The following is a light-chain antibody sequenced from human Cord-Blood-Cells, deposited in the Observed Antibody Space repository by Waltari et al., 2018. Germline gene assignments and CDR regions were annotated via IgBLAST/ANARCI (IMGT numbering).Light chain of an antibody. J-gene: IGLJ2*01. V-gene: IGLV2-14*03. CDR1: SSDVGGYNY. Sequence: QSALTQPASVSGPPGQSITIPCTGTSSDVGGYNYVPWYQHHPGKAPKLMIYDVSNRPSGVSNRFSGSKSGNTASLTISGLQAEDEADYYCSSYTSSSTLVFGGGTKLTVL. CDR2: DVS. CDR3: SSYTSSSTLV.